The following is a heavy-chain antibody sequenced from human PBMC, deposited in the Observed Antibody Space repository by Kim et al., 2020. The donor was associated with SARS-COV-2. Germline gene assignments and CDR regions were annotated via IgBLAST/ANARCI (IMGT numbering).Heavy chain of an antibody. CDR3: ARDITVTTQDIYYYYGMDV. Sequence: ASVKVSCKASGYTFTSYYMHWVRQAPGQGLEWMGIINPSGGSTSYAQKFQGRVTMTRDTSTSTVYMELSSLRSEDTAVYYCARDITVTTQDIYYYYGMDVWGQGTTVTVSS. CDR1: GYTFTSYY. J-gene: IGHJ6*02. V-gene: IGHV1-46*03. CDR2: INPSGGST. D-gene: IGHD4-17*01.